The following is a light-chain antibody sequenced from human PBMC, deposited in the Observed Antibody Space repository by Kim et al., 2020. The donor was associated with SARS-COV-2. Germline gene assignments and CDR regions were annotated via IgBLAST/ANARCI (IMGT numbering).Light chain of an antibody. CDR1: PSVSNY. Sequence: LSPGERATLSCRASPSVSNYLAWYQQRPGQAPRLLIYDASNRATGIPARFSGSGSGTDFTLTISSLEPEDFAVYYCQQRNNWPPVTFGGGTKVDIK. CDR3: QQRNNWPPVT. J-gene: IGKJ4*01. V-gene: IGKV3-11*01. CDR2: DAS.